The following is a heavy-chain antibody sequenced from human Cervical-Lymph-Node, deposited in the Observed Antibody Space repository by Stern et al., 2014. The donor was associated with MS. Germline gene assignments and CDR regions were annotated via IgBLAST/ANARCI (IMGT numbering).Heavy chain of an antibody. CDR3: ARGSYDFWSGYHTLDY. J-gene: IGHJ4*02. V-gene: IGHV4-61*01. D-gene: IGHD3-3*01. CDR2: IYYRGSS. CDR1: GGSVSSGSYY. Sequence: QLQLQESGPGLVKPSETLSLTCTVSGGSVSSGSYYWSWVRQPPGKGLEWIGYIYYRGSSNYNPSLKSRVTISVDTSKNQFSLKLSSVTAADTAVYYCARGSYDFWSGYHTLDYWGQVSLVTVSS.